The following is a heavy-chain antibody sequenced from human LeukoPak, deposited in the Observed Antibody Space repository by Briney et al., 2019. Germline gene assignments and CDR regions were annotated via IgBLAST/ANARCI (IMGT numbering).Heavy chain of an antibody. CDR1: GGTFSNFA. CDR3: ARDNSVGDTAWWFDP. Sequence: ASVKVSCKVSGGTFSNFAINWVRQAPGQGLEWMGLINPSGSSTSYAQKFQGRLSLTRDMSTSTDYMELSSLRSEDTAVYYCARDNSVGDTAWWFDPWGQGTLVTVSS. D-gene: IGHD1-26*01. V-gene: IGHV1-46*01. CDR2: INPSGSST. J-gene: IGHJ5*02.